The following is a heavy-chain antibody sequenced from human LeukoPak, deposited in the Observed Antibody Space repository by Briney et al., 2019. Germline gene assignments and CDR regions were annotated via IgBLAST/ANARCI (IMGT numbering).Heavy chain of an antibody. J-gene: IGHJ6*03. V-gene: IGHV3-74*01. CDR1: GFTFSSYW. CDR2: INSDGSST. CDR3: AREVVARLKDCYYYYMDV. Sequence: GGSLRLSCAASGFTFSSYWMHWVRQAPGKGLVWVSRINSDGSSTSYADSVKGRFTISRDNAKNTLYLQMNSLRAEDTAVYYCAREVVARLKDCYYYYMDVWGKGTTVTISS. D-gene: IGHD2-15*01.